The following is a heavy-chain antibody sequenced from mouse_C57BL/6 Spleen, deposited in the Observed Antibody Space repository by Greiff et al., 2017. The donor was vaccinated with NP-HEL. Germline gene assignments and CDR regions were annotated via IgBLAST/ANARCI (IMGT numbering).Heavy chain of an antibody. CDR2: IDPSDSET. Sequence: VQLQQPGAELVRPGSSVKLSCKASGYTFTSYWMHWVKQRPIQGLEWIGNIDPSDSETHYNQKFKDKATLTVDKSSSTAYMQLSSLTSEDSAVYYCARTGDYYGSSGPFDYWGQGTTLTVSS. CDR3: ARTGDYYGSSGPFDY. D-gene: IGHD1-1*01. J-gene: IGHJ2*01. V-gene: IGHV1-52*01. CDR1: GYTFTSYW.